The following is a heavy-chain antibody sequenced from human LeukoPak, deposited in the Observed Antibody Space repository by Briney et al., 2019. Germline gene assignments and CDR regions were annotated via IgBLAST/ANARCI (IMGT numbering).Heavy chain of an antibody. CDR3: AKGKTYDDFWSGHDAFDI. CDR1: GFTFSNYA. CDR2: ISGSGDGT. V-gene: IGHV3-23*01. J-gene: IGHJ3*02. D-gene: IGHD3-3*01. Sequence: PGGSLRLSCAASGFTFSNYAMSWVRQAPGKGLEWVSVISGSGDGTYYADSVKGRFTISRDNSKDTLYLQMNSLRAEDTAVYHCAKGKTYDDFWSGHDAFDIWGQGTMVTVSS.